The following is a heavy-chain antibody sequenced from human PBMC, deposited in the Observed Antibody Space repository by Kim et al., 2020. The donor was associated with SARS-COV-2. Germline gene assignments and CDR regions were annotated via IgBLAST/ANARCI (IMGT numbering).Heavy chain of an antibody. D-gene: IGHD3-3*01. CDR3: ARAHRTIFGVVEYMDV. V-gene: IGHV4-31*03. J-gene: IGHJ6*02. CDR2: IYYSGRT. CDR1: GGSISSGGYY. Sequence: SETLSLTCTVSGGSISSGGYYWSWIRQHTGKGLEWIGYIYYSGRTYYNPSLKSRVTISVDTSKNQFSLKLSSVTAADTAVYYCARAHRTIFGVVEYMDVWGQGTTVTVPS.